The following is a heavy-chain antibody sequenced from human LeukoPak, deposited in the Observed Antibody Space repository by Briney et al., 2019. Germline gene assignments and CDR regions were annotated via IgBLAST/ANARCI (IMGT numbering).Heavy chain of an antibody. J-gene: IGHJ4*02. CDR1: GFSFSDYS. CDR3: ARDSAAAHTLFDY. Sequence: GGSLRLSCAASGFSFSDYSMNWVRQAPGKGLEWVSYISSSGTTIYFAGSVKGRFAISRDNAKNSLYLQMNSLRAEDTALYYCARDSAAAHTLFDYWGQGILVTVSS. V-gene: IGHV3-48*04. CDR2: ISSSGTTI. D-gene: IGHD6-13*01.